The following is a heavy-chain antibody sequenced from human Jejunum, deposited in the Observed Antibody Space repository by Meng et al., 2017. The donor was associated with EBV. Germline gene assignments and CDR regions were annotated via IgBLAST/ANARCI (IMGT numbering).Heavy chain of an antibody. Sequence: QLQLQESGPGLVKPSGXLSLPCTVSGGSISSSSYYWGWIRQPPGKGLEWIGSIYYNGNTYYNPSLKSRVTISVDTSKNQFSLKLSSVTAADSAVYYCARAPLGSSWYEYFFDYWGQGTLVTVSS. CDR2: IYYNGNT. CDR3: ARAPLGSSWYEYFFDY. J-gene: IGHJ4*02. V-gene: IGHV4-39*07. D-gene: IGHD6-13*01. CDR1: GGSISSSSYY.